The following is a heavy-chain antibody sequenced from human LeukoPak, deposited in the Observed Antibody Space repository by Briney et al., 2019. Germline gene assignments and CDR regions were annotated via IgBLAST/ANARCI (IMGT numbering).Heavy chain of an antibody. D-gene: IGHD3-16*01. CDR1: GFTFSSYG. J-gene: IGHJ6*03. Sequence: PGGSLRLSCAASGFTFSSYGMHWARQAPGKGLEWVAFIRYDGSNKYYADSVKGRFTISRDNSKNTLYLQMNSLRAEDTAVYYCAKQGPLSTGGYYYYYMDVWGKGTTVTVSS. CDR2: IRYDGSNK. V-gene: IGHV3-30*02. CDR3: AKQGPLSTGGYYYYYMDV.